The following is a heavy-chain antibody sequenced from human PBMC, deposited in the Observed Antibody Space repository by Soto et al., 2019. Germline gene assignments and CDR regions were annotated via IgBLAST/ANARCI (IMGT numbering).Heavy chain of an antibody. D-gene: IGHD2-2*01. CDR3: VRERVARVICSGTSCLDY. Sequence: GGSLRLSCAASGFTFSNYWMSLVRQDPGKGLEWVANINDNGNEKYNVDSVKGRFTISRDNAQNSLYLQMNSLRVEDTAIYYCVRERVARVICSGTSCLDYWGQGTRVTVSS. CDR1: GFTFSNYW. J-gene: IGHJ4*02. CDR2: INDNGNEK. V-gene: IGHV3-7*03.